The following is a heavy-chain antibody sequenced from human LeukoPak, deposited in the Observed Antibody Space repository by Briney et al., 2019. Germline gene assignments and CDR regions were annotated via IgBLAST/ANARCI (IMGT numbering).Heavy chain of an antibody. CDR2: INQDGTEK. V-gene: IGHV3-7*01. J-gene: IGHJ4*02. D-gene: IGHD3-10*01. CDR1: GFNFSSYW. Sequence: GGSLRLSCAASGFNFSSYWMSWVRQAPGKGLEWVANINQDGTEKYYVDSVKGRFTISRDNGKNSLYLQVNSLRVEDTAVYYCAKLAKYFFGSETFYFFEHWGQGTPVTASS. CDR3: AKLAKYFFGSETFYFFEH.